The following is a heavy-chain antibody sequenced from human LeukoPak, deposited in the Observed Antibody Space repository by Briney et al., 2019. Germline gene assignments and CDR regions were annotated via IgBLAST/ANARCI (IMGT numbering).Heavy chain of an antibody. CDR1: GGSISSYY. CDR3: AAGVDYWYFDL. V-gene: IGHV4-59*01. J-gene: IGHJ2*01. CDR2: IYYSGST. D-gene: IGHD7-27*01. Sequence: SETLSLTCTVSGGSISSYYWIWIRQPPGKGLEWIGYIYYSGSTNYNPSLKSRVTISVDTSKNQFSLKLSSVTAADTAVYYCAAGVDYWYFDLWGRGTLVTASS.